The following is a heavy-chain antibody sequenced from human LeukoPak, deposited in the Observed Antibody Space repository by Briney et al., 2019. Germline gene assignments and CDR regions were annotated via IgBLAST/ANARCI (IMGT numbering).Heavy chain of an antibody. Sequence: GASVKVSCKASGDIFNSYSVSWVRQAPGQGLEWMGGIIPMFGSANYAQKFQGRVTITTDQSTTIVYMELSSLSSEDTAVYYCARVGRSRGSLPNSYYYMDFWGKGTTVTVSS. D-gene: IGHD1-26*01. CDR3: ARVGRSRGSLPNSYYYMDF. J-gene: IGHJ6*03. V-gene: IGHV1-69*05. CDR1: GDIFNSYS. CDR2: IIPMFGSA.